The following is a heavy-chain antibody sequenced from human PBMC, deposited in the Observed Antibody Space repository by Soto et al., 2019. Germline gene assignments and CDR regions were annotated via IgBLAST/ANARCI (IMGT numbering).Heavy chain of an antibody. V-gene: IGHV1-8*01. CDR3: AREKTSHGMDV. J-gene: IGHJ6*02. Sequence: QVKLVQSGAEVKKPGASVKVSCKASGYTFTSYDINWVRQATGQGLEWMGWMNPNSGNTGYAQKFQGRVTITRNTSMSTAYMALSSLTSEDTSVYYCAREKTSHGMDVWGQATTVTVSS. CDR2: MNPNSGNT. CDR1: GYTFTSYD.